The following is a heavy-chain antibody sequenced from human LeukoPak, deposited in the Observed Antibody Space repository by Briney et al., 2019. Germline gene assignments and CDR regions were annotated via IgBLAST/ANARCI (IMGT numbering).Heavy chain of an antibody. CDR2: IIPIFGTA. D-gene: IGHD6-19*01. CDR1: GGTFSSYA. Sequence: SVKVSCKASGGTFSSYAISWVRQAPGQGLEWMGGIIPIFGTANYALKFQGRVTITADESTSTAYMELSSLRSEDTAVYYCARGNVEAVAFIFDYWGQGTLVTVSS. V-gene: IGHV1-69*13. CDR3: ARGNVEAVAFIFDY. J-gene: IGHJ4*02.